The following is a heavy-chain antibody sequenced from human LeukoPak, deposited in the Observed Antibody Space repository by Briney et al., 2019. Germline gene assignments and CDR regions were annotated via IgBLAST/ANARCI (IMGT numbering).Heavy chain of an antibody. D-gene: IGHD3-16*02. V-gene: IGHV1-2*02. CDR3: ARGSMITFGGVIVQLNV. Sequence: GASVKVSCKASGYTFTGYYMHWVRQAPGQGLEWMGWINPNSGGTNYAQKFQGRVTMTRDTSISTAYMELSRLRSDDTAVYYCARGSMITFGGVIVQLNVWGKGTTVTISS. CDR1: GYTFTGYY. J-gene: IGHJ6*04. CDR2: INPNSGGT.